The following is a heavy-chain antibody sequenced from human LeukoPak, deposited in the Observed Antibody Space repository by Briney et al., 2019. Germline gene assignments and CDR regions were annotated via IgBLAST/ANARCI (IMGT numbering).Heavy chain of an antibody. D-gene: IGHD4-17*01. V-gene: IGHV1-24*01. CDR1: AYTLTELS. CDR2: FDPEDGET. CDR3: AKPKWGRYGVYDY. Sequence: ASVKVSCKGSAYTLTELSMHWVRQAPVKGLKWMGGFDPEDGETIYAQKFKGRVTMTEDTSTDTAYMELSSLRSEDTAVYYCAKPKWGRYGVYDYWGQGTLVTVSS. J-gene: IGHJ4*02.